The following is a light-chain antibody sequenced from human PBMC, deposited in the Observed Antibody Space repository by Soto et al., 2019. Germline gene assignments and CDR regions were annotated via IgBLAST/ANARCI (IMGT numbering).Light chain of an antibody. CDR2: GAS. J-gene: IGKJ2*01. CDR3: QQYGASPIYT. Sequence: EIVLTQSPGTLSLSPGERATLSCRASQSISNTFLAWYQQKPGQAPRLLIYGASSGATGTPDRFSGSGSGTDFTLSISRLEPEDFAVYYCQQYGASPIYTFGQGTKLEIK. CDR1: QSISNTF. V-gene: IGKV3-20*01.